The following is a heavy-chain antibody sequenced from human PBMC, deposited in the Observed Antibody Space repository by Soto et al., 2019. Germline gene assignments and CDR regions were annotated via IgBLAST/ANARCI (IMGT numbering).Heavy chain of an antibody. CDR1: GGSFSGYY. Sequence: SETLSLTCAVYGGSFSGYYWSWIRQPPGKGLEWIGEINHSGSTNYNPSLKSRVTISVDTSKNQFSLKLSSVTAADTAVYYCARGGRAAAGNKRYYFDYWGQGTLVTVYS. CDR2: INHSGST. J-gene: IGHJ4*02. CDR3: ARGGRAAAGNKRYYFDY. V-gene: IGHV4-34*01. D-gene: IGHD6-13*01.